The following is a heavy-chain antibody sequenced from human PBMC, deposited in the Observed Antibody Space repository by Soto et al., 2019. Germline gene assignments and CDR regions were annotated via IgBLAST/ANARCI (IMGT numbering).Heavy chain of an antibody. CDR1: GFTFSSYD. D-gene: IGHD6-19*01. CDR3: ARAGGIAVAVGNDAYDI. Sequence: GGSLRLSCAASGFTFSSYDMHWVRQATGKGLEWVSAIGTAGDTYYPGSVKGRFTISRENAKNSLYLQMNSLRAGDTAVYYCARAGGIAVAVGNDAYDIWGQGTMVTVSS. CDR2: IGTAGDT. V-gene: IGHV3-13*04. J-gene: IGHJ3*02.